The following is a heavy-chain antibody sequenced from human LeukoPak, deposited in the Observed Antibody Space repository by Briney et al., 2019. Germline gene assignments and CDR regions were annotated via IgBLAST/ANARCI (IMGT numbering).Heavy chain of an antibody. D-gene: IGHD5-24*01. CDR2: ISDIGSI. V-gene: IGHV4-59*01. CDR1: GGSISSYY. J-gene: IGHJ3*02. Sequence: YPSETLSLTCTVSGGSISSYYWSWIRQPPGKGLEWIAYISDIGSINYNPSLKSRVTISLDTSKNQFSLKLTSVTAADTAIYYCARVGGMTTINNAAFDIWGQGTMVTVSS. CDR3: ARVGGMTTINNAAFDI.